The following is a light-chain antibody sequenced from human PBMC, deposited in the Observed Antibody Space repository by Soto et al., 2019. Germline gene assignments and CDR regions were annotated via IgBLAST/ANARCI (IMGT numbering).Light chain of an antibody. V-gene: IGLV2-14*03. CDR3: YSYTSSSTVL. Sequence: QSALTQPASVSGSPGQSITISCTGIRSDIGGYNYVSWYQQLPGKAPKLTIYDVSNRRSGVSNRFSGSKSGNTASLTISGLQYEDEDDYYCYSYTSSSTVLFGGGTKLTV. J-gene: IGLJ2*01. CDR2: DVS. CDR1: RSDIGGYNY.